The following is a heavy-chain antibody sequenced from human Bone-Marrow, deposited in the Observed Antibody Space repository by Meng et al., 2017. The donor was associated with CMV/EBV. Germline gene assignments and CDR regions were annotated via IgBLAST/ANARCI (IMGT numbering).Heavy chain of an antibody. CDR3: ARGYCSSTSCYKNGMDV. J-gene: IGHJ6*02. CDR1: GYTFIGYY. V-gene: IGHV1-2*02. CDR2: INPNSGGT. Sequence: ASVKVSCKASGYTFIGYYIHWVRQAPGQGLEWMGWINPNSGGTNYAQKFQGRVTMTRDTSISTAYMELSRLRSDDTAVYYCARGYCSSTSCYKNGMDVWGQGTTVTVSS. D-gene: IGHD2-2*02.